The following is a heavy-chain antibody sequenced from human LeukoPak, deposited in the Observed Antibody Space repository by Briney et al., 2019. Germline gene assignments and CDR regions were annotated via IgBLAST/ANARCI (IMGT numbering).Heavy chain of an antibody. V-gene: IGHV5-51*01. J-gene: IGHJ4*02. Sequence: GEYLKISCKGSGFSFSSYWIAWVRQMPGKGLEWMGIIFGGDSETRYSPSFQGQVTMAVDKSISAAFLQWSSLKASDTAMYYCARLDSASYSYWGQGTLVTVSS. CDR2: IFGGDSET. D-gene: IGHD1-26*01. CDR1: GFSFSSYW. CDR3: ARLDSASYSY.